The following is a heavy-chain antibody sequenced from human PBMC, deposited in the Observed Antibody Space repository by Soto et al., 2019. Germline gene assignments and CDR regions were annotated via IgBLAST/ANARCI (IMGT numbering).Heavy chain of an antibody. Sequence: QVQLVQSGAEVKKPGSSVKVSCKASGGTVSSYPISWVRQAPGQGLEWMGGIIPIFGTTHYAQKFQGRVTITADESTRTAHMELSSLRSEDTAVHYCARGKGLQLDYWGQGTLVTVSS. D-gene: IGHD6-13*01. CDR2: IIPIFGTT. CDR1: GGTVSSYP. CDR3: ARGKGLQLDY. J-gene: IGHJ4*02. V-gene: IGHV1-69*12.